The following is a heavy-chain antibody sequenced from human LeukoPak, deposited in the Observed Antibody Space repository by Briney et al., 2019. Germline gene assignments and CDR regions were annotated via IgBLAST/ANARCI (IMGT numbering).Heavy chain of an antibody. V-gene: IGHV3-48*03. CDR2: ISSSGNAI. Sequence: GRSLRLSCAASGFTFRSYEMNWVRQAPGEGLEWVSYISSSGNAIYYADSVKGRFTISRDNAKNSLYLHMSSLRAEDTAVYYCSRRGAHDYFDYWGQGTPVTVSS. CDR1: GFTFRSYE. CDR3: SRRGAHDYFDY. D-gene: IGHD3-10*01. J-gene: IGHJ4*02.